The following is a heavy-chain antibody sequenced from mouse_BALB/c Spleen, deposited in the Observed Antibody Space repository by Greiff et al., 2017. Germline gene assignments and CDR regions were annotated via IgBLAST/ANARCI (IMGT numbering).Heavy chain of an antibody. J-gene: IGHJ2*01. CDR2: ISSGSSTI. CDR1: GFTFSSFG. V-gene: IGHV5-17*02. D-gene: IGHD2-10*01. Sequence: EVQLQQSGGGLVQPGGSRKLSCAASGFTFSSFGMHWVRQAPEKGLEWVAYISSGSSTIYYADTVKGRFTISRDNPKNTLFLQMTSLRSEDTAMYYCARSLLWDYWGQGTTLTVSS. CDR3: ARSLLWDY.